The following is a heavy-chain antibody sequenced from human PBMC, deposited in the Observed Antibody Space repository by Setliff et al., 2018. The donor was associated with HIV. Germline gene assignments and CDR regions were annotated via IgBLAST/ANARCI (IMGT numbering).Heavy chain of an antibody. V-gene: IGHV1-3*03. Sequence: GASVKVSCKASGYTFTTYAMHWVRQAPGQRLEWMAWINAGNGNTKYSQEFQGRVTITRDASTSTAYMELRSLTSEDTAVYYCARDLDEAVKDADNYVPLDLWGQGTLVTVSS. J-gene: IGHJ5*02. D-gene: IGHD3-16*01. CDR1: GYTFTTYA. CDR2: INAGNGNT. CDR3: ARDLDEAVKDADNYVPLDL.